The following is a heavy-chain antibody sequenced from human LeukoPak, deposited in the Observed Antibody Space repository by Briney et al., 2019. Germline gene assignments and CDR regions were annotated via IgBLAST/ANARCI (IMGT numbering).Heavy chain of an antibody. CDR3: AKDRLVVRGIIDY. D-gene: IGHD3-10*01. Sequence: GGSLRLSCAASGFTFSSYAMTWVRQAPGKGLEWVSAISGSGGNTYCADSMKGRFTISRANSKNTLYLQMNSLGAEDTAVYYCAKDRLVVRGIIDYWGQGTLVTVSS. J-gene: IGHJ4*02. V-gene: IGHV3-23*01. CDR1: GFTFSSYA. CDR2: ISGSGGNT.